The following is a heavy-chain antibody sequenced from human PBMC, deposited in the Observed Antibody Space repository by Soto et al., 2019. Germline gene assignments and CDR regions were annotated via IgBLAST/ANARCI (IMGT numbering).Heavy chain of an antibody. J-gene: IGHJ6*02. Sequence: ASVKVSCKASGYTFTSYGISWVRQAPGQGLEWMGWISAYNGNTNYAQKLQGRVTTTTDTSTSTAYMELRSLRSDDTAVYYCARESRRECSGGSCYSTSVYYYYGMDVWGQGTTVTVSS. D-gene: IGHD2-15*01. CDR3: ARESRRECSGGSCYSTSVYYYYGMDV. CDR1: GYTFTSYG. CDR2: ISAYNGNT. V-gene: IGHV1-18*01.